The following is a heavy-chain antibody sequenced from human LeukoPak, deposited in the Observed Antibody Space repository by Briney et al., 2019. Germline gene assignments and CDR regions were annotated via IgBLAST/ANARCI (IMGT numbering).Heavy chain of an antibody. Sequence: LSGGSLRLSCTASGFTFSNSWMHWVRQAPGKGLVWVSRISPDGRTINYADSVKGRFTISRDNAKNTLYLQMNSLGAEDTAVYYCETAGQYIFDYWGQGTLVTVSS. D-gene: IGHD2/OR15-2a*01. V-gene: IGHV3-74*01. CDR3: ETAGQYIFDY. CDR1: GFTFSNSW. J-gene: IGHJ4*02. CDR2: ISPDGRTI.